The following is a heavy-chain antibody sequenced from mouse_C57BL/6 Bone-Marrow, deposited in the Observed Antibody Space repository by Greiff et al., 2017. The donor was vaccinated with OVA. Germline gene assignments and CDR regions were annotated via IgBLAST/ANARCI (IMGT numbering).Heavy chain of an antibody. CDR2: IYPGDGDT. CDR1: GYAFSSSW. V-gene: IGHV1-82*01. D-gene: IGHD3-1*01. Sequence: VKLQESGPELVKPGASVKISCKASGYAFSSSWMNWVKQRPGKGLEWIGRIYPGDGDTNYNGKFKGKATLTADKSSSTAYMQLSSLTSEDSAVYFCARELGGFAYWGQGTLVTVSA. J-gene: IGHJ3*01. CDR3: ARELGGFAY.